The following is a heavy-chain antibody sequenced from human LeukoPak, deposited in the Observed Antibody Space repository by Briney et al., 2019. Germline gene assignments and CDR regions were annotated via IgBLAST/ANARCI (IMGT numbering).Heavy chain of an antibody. D-gene: IGHD3-16*02. CDR3: ARDQYDSVWGSHRPYFDF. CDR1: GYTFSSSA. CDR2: ISVYTGNP. V-gene: IGHV1-18*01. J-gene: IGHJ4*02. Sequence: GASVKVSCKASGYTFSSSAISWVRQAPGQGLEWMGWISVYTGNPEYAQKFQGRVIMTTDTSTSKAYMELRSLRFDDTAVYYCARDQYDSVWGSHRPYFDFWGQGTLVTVSS.